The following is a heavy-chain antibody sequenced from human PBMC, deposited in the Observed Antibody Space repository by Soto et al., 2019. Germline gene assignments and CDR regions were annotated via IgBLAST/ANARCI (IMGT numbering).Heavy chain of an antibody. D-gene: IGHD3-9*01. Sequence: HPGGSLRLSCAASGFTFSSFWMTWVRQAPGEGLEWVANINQDGSVKHYVDSLKGRFTISRDNAKNSLYLQMDSLRADDTAVYYCAGYDILTGYSPPHDLDVWGQGTTVTVSS. J-gene: IGHJ6*02. CDR1: GFTFSSFW. CDR3: AGYDILTGYSPPHDLDV. V-gene: IGHV3-7*01. CDR2: INQDGSVK.